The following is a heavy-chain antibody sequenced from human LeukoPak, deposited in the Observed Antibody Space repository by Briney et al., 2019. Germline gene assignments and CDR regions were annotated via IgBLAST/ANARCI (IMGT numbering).Heavy chain of an antibody. CDR3: ARDLMGIAYRGAFYY. J-gene: IGHJ4*02. CDR2: ITSSGTYI. CDR1: GFTFNNYN. D-gene: IGHD6-13*01. Sequence: GGSLRLSCAASGFTFNNYNMNWVRQAPGKALEWVSSITSSGTYIFYADSVKGRFTISRDNAENSLYLQMNSLRAEDTAVYYCARDLMGIAYRGAFYYWGQGTLVTVSS. V-gene: IGHV3-21*04.